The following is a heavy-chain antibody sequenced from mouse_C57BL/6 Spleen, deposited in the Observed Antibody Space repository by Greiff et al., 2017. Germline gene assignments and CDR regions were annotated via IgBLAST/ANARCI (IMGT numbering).Heavy chain of an antibody. Sequence: QVQLKQSGPELVKPGASVKISCKASGYSFTSYYIHWVKQRPGQGLEWIGWIYPGSGNTKYNEKFKGKATLTADTSSSTAYMQLSSLTSEDSAVYYCARHLYSNYLYFDYWGQGTTLTVSS. CDR2: IYPGSGNT. CDR1: GYSFTSYY. CDR3: ARHLYSNYLYFDY. D-gene: IGHD2-5*01. V-gene: IGHV1-66*01. J-gene: IGHJ2*01.